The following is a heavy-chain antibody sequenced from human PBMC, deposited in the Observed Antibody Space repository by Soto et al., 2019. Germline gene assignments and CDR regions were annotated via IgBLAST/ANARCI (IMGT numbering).Heavy chain of an antibody. J-gene: IGHJ6*02. CDR3: ARDRDSTTYYYGMDV. D-gene: IGHD3-22*01. CDR2: ISYDGSNK. V-gene: IGHV3-30-3*01. Sequence: QVQLVESGGGVVQPGRSLRLSCAASGFTFSSYAMHWVRQAPGKGLEWVAVISYDGSNKYYADSVKGRFTISRDNSKNTLYLQMNSLRVEDTAVYYCARDRDSTTYYYGMDVWGQGTTVTVSS. CDR1: GFTFSSYA.